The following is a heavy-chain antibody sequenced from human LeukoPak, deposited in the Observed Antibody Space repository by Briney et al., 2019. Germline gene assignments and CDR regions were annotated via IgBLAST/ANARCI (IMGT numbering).Heavy chain of an antibody. D-gene: IGHD2-15*01. V-gene: IGHV4-34*01. Sequence: SETLSLTCAVYGGSIRGYYWSWIRQPPGKGLEWIGEINHSESTNYNPSLKSRVTISVDTSKNQFSLKLGSVTAADTAVYYCARADFCSGGSCYRPYNWFDPWGQGTLVTVSS. J-gene: IGHJ5*02. CDR1: GGSIRGYY. CDR2: INHSEST. CDR3: ARADFCSGGSCYRPYNWFDP.